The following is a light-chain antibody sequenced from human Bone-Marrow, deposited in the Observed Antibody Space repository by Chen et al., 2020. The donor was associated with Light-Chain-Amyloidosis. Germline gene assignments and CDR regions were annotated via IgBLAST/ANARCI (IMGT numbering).Light chain of an antibody. CDR1: GIGSLK. CDR2: DDT. V-gene: IGLV3-21*02. J-gene: IGLJ3*02. Sequence: SYVLTQPPSVSVAPGQTATNTCGGTGIGSLKVHWYQQKAGQAPVMVVYDDTDRPAGIPERFSGSKSGNAATLTITRVEAGDEADYYCQVWEGSSDEVVFGGGTRLTVL. CDR3: QVWEGSSDEVV.